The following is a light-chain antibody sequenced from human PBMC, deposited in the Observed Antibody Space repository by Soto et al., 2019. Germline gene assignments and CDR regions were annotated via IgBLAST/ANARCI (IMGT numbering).Light chain of an antibody. CDR1: SSNIGAGYD. CDR2: GNS. Sequence: QSVLTQPPSVSGAPGQRVTISCTGSSSNIGAGYDVHWYQQLPGTAPKLLIYGNSNRPSGVPDRFSGSKSGTSASLAITGLQAEDEADYYSQSYDSSLGGWVFGGGTKVTVL. CDR3: QSYDSSLGGWV. J-gene: IGLJ3*02. V-gene: IGLV1-40*01.